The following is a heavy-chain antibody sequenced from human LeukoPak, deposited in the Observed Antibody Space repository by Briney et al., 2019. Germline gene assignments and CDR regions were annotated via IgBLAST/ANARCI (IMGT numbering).Heavy chain of an antibody. CDR3: ARGGGYGFNWIDP. CDR1: GYTFTSYA. Sequence: ASVKVSCKASGYTFTSYAVQWVRQAPGQRLEWMGWINAGNGDTKYSQKFQGRVTITRDTSASTAYVELSSLTSEDTAAYYCARGGGYGFNWIDPLGQGTLVTVSS. J-gene: IGHJ5*02. V-gene: IGHV1-3*01. CDR2: INAGNGDT. D-gene: IGHD5-12*01.